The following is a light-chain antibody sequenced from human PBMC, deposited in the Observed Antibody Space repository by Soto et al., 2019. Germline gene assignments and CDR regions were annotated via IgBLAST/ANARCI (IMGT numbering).Light chain of an antibody. J-gene: IGLJ1*01. CDR2: EVN. CDR3: CSSGGSPTYV. Sequence: QSALTQPASVSGSPGQSITISCTGTSSNVGSYKLVSWYQQHPGKAPKLMIFEVNKRPSGVSNRFSGSKSGNTASLTISGLKVEDEADYYCCSSGGSPTYVFGTGPK. V-gene: IGLV2-23*02. CDR1: SSNVGSYKL.